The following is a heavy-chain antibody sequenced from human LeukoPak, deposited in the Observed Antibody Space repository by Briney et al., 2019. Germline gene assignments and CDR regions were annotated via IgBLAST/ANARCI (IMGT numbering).Heavy chain of an antibody. J-gene: IGHJ4*02. CDR1: GGSISSSSYY. Sequence: KSSETLSLTCTVSGGSISSSSYYWGWIRQPPGKGLEWIGSVYYSGSTYYNPSLKSRVTISVDTSKNQFSLKLSSVTAADTAVYYCARDSLVSVSNTYYYDSSGYYPDYWGQGTLVTVSS. V-gene: IGHV4-39*07. D-gene: IGHD3-22*01. CDR2: VYYSGST. CDR3: ARDSLVSVSNTYYYDSSGYYPDY.